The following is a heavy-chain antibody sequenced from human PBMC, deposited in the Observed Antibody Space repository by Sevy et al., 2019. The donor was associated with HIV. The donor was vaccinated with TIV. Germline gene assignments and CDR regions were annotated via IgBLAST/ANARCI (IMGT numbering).Heavy chain of an antibody. CDR2: ISYDGSNK. J-gene: IGHJ4*02. CDR3: AKDRSSGRLGGRGYYFDY. CDR1: GFTFSSYG. V-gene: IGHV3-30*18. Sequence: GGSLRLSCAASGFTFSSYGMHWVRQAPGKGLEWVAVISYDGSNKYYADSVKCPFTISRDNSKNTLYLQMNSLRAEDTAVYYCAKDRSSGRLGGRGYYFDYWGQGTLVTVSS. D-gene: IGHD6-19*01.